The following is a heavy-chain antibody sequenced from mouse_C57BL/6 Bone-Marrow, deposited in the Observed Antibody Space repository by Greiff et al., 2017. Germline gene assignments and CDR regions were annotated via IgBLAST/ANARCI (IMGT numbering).Heavy chain of an antibody. V-gene: IGHV1-59*01. CDR2: IDPSDSYT. J-gene: IGHJ1*03. D-gene: IGHD1-1*01. Sequence: QVQLQQPGAELVRPGTSVKLSCKASGYTFTSYWMHWVKQRPGQGLEWIGVIDPSDSYTNYNQKFKGKATLTVDTSSSTAYMQLSSLTSEDYAVYYCARGDYYGSSSTDWYFDVWGTGTTVTVSS. CDR1: GYTFTSYW. CDR3: ARGDYYGSSSTDWYFDV.